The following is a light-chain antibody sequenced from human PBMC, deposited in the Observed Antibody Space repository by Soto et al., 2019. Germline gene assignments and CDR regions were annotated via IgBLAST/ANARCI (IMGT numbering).Light chain of an antibody. CDR3: CSYVGSYTSYV. CDR1: SSDVGGYNF. V-gene: IGLV2-11*01. CDR2: DVT. J-gene: IGLJ1*01. Sequence: QSVLTQPPSASGTPGQRVTISCTGTSSDVGGYNFVSWYQQHPGKAPKFMIYDVTKRPSGVPDRFSGSKSGNTASLTISGLQAEDEADYYCCSYVGSYTSYVFGTGTKLTVL.